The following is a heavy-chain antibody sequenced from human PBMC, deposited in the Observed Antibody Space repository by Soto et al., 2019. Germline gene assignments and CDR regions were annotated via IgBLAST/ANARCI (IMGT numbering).Heavy chain of an antibody. CDR3: AKAAYTSFRQSYYYFYMDV. CDR2: ISWNSGSI. Sequence: EVQLVESGGGLIQPGRSLRLSCAASGFSFDDYAMHWVRQAPGKGLEWVSGISWNSGSIGYADSVKGRFTISRDNAKKSLYLQMNSLRVEDTALYYCAKAAYTSFRQSYYYFYMDVWGKGTTVTVSS. J-gene: IGHJ6*03. V-gene: IGHV3-9*01. D-gene: IGHD6-19*01. CDR1: GFSFDDYA.